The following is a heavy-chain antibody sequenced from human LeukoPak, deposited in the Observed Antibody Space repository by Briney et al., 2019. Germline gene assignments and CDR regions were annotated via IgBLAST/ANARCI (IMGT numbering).Heavy chain of an antibody. CDR2: FSGSSGST. CDR3: ARSTVTSYWYFDR. V-gene: IGHV3-23*01. CDR1: GFTLNTYW. J-gene: IGHJ2*01. Sequence: GGSLRLSCAASGFTLNTYWMNWVRQAPGKGLEWVSTFSGSSGSTYYADSVKGRFTISRDNSENILYLQMNNLRAEDTAIFYCARSTVTSYWYFDRWGRGTLVTVSS. D-gene: IGHD4-17*01.